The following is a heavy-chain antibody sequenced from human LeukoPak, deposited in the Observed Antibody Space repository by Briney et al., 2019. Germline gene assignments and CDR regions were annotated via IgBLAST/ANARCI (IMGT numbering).Heavy chain of an antibody. J-gene: IGHJ4*02. CDR3: ARHGLTGGMNGVEKADY. CDR1: GYRFTSYW. CDR2: IYPGDSDT. Sequence: GESLKISCKGSGYRFTSYWIGWVRQMPGKGLEWMGIIYPGDSDTRYSPSFQGQVPISADKSISTAYLQWSSLKASDTAMYYCARHGLTGGMNGVEKADYWGQGTLVTVSS. D-gene: IGHD2-8*02. V-gene: IGHV5-51*01.